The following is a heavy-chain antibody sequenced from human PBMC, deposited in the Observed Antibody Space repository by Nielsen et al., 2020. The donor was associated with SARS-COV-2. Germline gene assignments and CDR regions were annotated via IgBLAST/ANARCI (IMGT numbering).Heavy chain of an antibody. D-gene: IGHD2-15*01. CDR2: ISYDGSNK. CDR3: AKDWTAIVVVPSGGVDY. V-gene: IGHV3-30*18. Sequence: GGSLRLSCAAPGLTFSTYGMHWVRQAPGKGLEWVAAISYDGSNKYYVDSVKGRFTISRDNSKNTLYLQMSSLREEDTAVYYCAKDWTAIVVVPSGGVDYWGQGTLVTVSS. J-gene: IGHJ4*02. CDR1: GLTFSTYG.